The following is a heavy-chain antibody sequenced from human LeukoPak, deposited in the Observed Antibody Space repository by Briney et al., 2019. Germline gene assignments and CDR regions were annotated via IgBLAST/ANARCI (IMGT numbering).Heavy chain of an antibody. Sequence: PSETLSLTCNVSGGSISTSTYYWGWIRQPPGKGLEWIGSLVYSGRAYYNPSLKSRVTISVDASKNQFSLNLSAVSAADTAVYYCARHFMVAGYWSVYYDAFDIWGQGTMVAVSS. J-gene: IGHJ3*02. CDR1: GGSISTSTYY. V-gene: IGHV4-39*01. D-gene: IGHD3-3*01. CDR2: LVYSGRA. CDR3: ARHFMVAGYWSVYYDAFDI.